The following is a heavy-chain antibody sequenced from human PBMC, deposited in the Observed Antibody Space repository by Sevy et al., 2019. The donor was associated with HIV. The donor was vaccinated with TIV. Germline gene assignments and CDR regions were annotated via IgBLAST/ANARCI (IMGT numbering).Heavy chain of an antibody. V-gene: IGHV3-7*01. J-gene: IGHJ4*02. D-gene: IGHD3-3*01. CDR3: ARGGETLYDFRSGYYTASVGDY. CDR2: IKQDGSEK. CDR1: GFTFSSYW. Sequence: GGSLRLSCAASGFTFSSYWMSWVRQAPGKGLEWVANIKQDGSEKYYVDSVKGRFTISRDNAKNSLYLQMNSLRAEDTAVYYCARGGETLYDFRSGYYTASVGDYWGQGTLVTVSS.